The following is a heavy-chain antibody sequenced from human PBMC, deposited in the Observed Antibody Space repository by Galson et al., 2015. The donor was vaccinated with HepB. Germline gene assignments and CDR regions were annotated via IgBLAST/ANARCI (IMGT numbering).Heavy chain of an antibody. V-gene: IGHV1-69*04. J-gene: IGHJ4*02. Sequence: SVKVSCKASGGTFSSYAISWVRQAPGQGLEWMGRIIPILGIANYAQKFQGRVTITADKSTSTAYMELSSLRSEDTAVYYCARDRGGEPFCSSTSCSPEPFDYWGQGTLVTVSS. D-gene: IGHD2-2*01. CDR3: ARDRGGEPFCSSTSCSPEPFDY. CDR2: IIPILGIA. CDR1: GGTFSSYA.